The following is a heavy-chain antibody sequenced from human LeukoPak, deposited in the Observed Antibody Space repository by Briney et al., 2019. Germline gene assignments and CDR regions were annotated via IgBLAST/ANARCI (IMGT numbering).Heavy chain of an antibody. CDR3: AREDYYFDSSGTHYFDY. V-gene: IGHV3-66*01. J-gene: IGHJ4*02. CDR2: IYSGGST. Sequence: HTGESLRLSCAASGFTFSSYDMDWVRQAPGKGLEWVSVIYSGGSTYHEDSVKGRFTISRDDSKNTLFLQMNTLRAEDTAVYYCAREDYYFDSSGTHYFDYWGQGTLVTVSS. D-gene: IGHD3-22*01. CDR1: GFTFSSYD.